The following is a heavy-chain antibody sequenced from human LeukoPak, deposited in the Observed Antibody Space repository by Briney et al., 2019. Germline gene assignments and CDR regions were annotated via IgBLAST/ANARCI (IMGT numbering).Heavy chain of an antibody. V-gene: IGHV3-21*01. CDR1: GFTFSSYS. J-gene: IGHJ4*02. CDR2: ISSGSEYT. Sequence: PGGSLRLSCAASGFTFSSYSMNWVRQAPGKGLEWVSSISSGSEYTYYADSVKGRFTISRDNAKNSLYLQMNSLRAEDTAVYYCARGARGVGFDYWGQGTLVTVSS. CDR3: ARGARGVGFDY. D-gene: IGHD3-10*01.